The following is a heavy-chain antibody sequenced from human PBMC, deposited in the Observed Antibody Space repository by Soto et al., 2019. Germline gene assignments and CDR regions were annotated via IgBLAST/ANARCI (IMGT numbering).Heavy chain of an antibody. CDR2: ISAYNGNT. CDR1: GYTFTSYG. D-gene: IGHD2-2*01. J-gene: IGHJ6*02. V-gene: IGHV1-18*01. CDR3: ARGQDIVVVPAALFYVNKNGMDV. Sequence: ASVKVSCKASGYTFTSYGISWVRQAPGQGLEWMGWISAYNGNTNYAQKLQGRVTMTTDTSTSTAYMELRSLRSDDTAVYYCARGQDIVVVPAALFYVNKNGMDVWGQGTTVTVSS.